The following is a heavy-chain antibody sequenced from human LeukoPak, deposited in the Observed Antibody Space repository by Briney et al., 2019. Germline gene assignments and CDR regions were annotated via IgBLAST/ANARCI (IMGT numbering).Heavy chain of an antibody. D-gene: IGHD3-3*01. CDR1: GGSISSYY. Sequence: SXXLSLTCTVSGGSISSYYWSWIRQPPGKGLEWIGYIYYSGSTNYNPSLKSRVTISVDTSKNQFSLKLSSVTAADTAVYYCARFQSGYPYDYWGQGTLVTVSS. J-gene: IGHJ4*02. CDR2: IYYSGST. CDR3: ARFQSGYPYDY. V-gene: IGHV4-59*01.